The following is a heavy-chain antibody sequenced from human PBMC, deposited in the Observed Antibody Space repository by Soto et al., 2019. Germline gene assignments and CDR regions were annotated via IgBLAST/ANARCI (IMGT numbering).Heavy chain of an antibody. CDR3: AKDPPSPWTANWVDP. V-gene: IGHV3-23*01. D-gene: IGHD1-1*01. Sequence: WGSLRLSCAASGFNFGTFAIILSRHSPFKGLEWVSHISSSGGSRDYADSVRGRFTISRDNSKHVLFLQMNSLRADDTATYYCAKDPPSPWTANWVDPWGKGTLVTVSS. CDR1: GFNFGTFA. CDR2: ISSSGGSR. J-gene: IGHJ5*02.